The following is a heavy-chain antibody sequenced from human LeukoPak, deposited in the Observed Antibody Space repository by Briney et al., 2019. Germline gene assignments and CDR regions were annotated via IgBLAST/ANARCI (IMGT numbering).Heavy chain of an antibody. J-gene: IGHJ4*02. CDR2: IWYDGSNK. CDR1: GFTFSSYG. CDR3: AKSDSPYSSSWYPWGY. D-gene: IGHD6-13*01. V-gene: IGHV3-33*06. Sequence: PGGSLRLSCAASGFTFSSYGMHWVRQAPGKGLEWGAVIWYDGSNKYYADSVKGRFTISRDNSKNTLYLQMNSLRAEDTAVYYCAKSDSPYSSSWYPWGYWGQGTLVTVSS.